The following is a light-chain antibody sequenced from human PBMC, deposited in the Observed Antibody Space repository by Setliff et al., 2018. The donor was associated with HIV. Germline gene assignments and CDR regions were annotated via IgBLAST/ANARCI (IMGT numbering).Light chain of an antibody. CDR1: GNDIGVYDY. J-gene: IGLJ2*01. V-gene: IGLV2-11*01. CDR3: SSYAVTYIVV. Sequence: QSVLTQPRSVSGSPGQSVTISCTGTGNDIGVYDYVSWHQHHPGKAPKLMIYDVTKRPSGVPDRFSGSKSGITASLTISGLQAEDEADYYCSSYAVTYIVVFGGGTKVTVL. CDR2: DVT.